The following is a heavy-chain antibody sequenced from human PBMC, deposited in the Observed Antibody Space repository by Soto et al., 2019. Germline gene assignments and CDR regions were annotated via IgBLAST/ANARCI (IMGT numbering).Heavy chain of an antibody. CDR2: INDSGST. D-gene: IGHD3-10*01. CDR3: ARRRRGITMVRGTYAMDV. V-gene: IGHV4-34*01. J-gene: IGHJ6*02. Sequence: KTSETLSLTCAVYGESFRGYYWNWIRQTPGKGLEWIGEINDSGSTNYNPSLASRVTMSVDTSKKQLSLTLSSATAADAAVYYCARRRRGITMVRGTYAMDVWGQGTTVTVSS. CDR1: GESFRGYY.